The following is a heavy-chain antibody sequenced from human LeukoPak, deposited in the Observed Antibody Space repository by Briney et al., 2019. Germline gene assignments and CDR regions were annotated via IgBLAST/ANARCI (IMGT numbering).Heavy chain of an antibody. CDR2: ISSGSER. D-gene: IGHD3-3*01. Sequence: TGGSLSLSCEASGFTFSIFQMNGVRKAPGKGLEWVALISSGSERYYADSVKGRFTISRDNSKNMLYLQMNSLRADDTAVYYCARDLELSAVYYFDSWGQGTLVIVSS. CDR3: ARDLELSAVYYFDS. CDR1: GFTFSIFQ. J-gene: IGHJ4*02. V-gene: IGHV3-30*04.